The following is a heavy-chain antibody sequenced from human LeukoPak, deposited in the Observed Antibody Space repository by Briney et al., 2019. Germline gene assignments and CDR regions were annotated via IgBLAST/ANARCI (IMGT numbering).Heavy chain of an antibody. CDR2: ISYDGSNK. J-gene: IGHJ4*02. CDR3: AKSTEPVVVAATHFDS. V-gene: IGHV3-30*18. D-gene: IGHD2-15*01. Sequence: GRSLRLSCAASGFTFSTYGMHWVRQAPGQGLDWVALISYDGSNKYYADSVKGRFTISRDNSKNTLYLQMNSLRGEDTAVYYCAKSTEPVVVAATHFDSWGQGTLVTVSS. CDR1: GFTFSTYG.